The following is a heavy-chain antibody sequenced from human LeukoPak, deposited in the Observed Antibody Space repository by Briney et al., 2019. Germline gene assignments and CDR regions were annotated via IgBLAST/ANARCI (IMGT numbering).Heavy chain of an antibody. V-gene: IGHV1-69*04. J-gene: IGHJ4*02. CDR2: IIPILGIA. D-gene: IGHD2-2*01. Sequence: SVKVSCKASGGTFSSYAISWVRQAPGQGLEWMGRIIPILGIANYAQKFQGRVTITADKSTSTAYMELSSLRSEDTAVYYCASSRGIVVVPAAKVFDYWGQGTLVTVSS. CDR3: ASSRGIVVVPAAKVFDY. CDR1: GGTFSSYA.